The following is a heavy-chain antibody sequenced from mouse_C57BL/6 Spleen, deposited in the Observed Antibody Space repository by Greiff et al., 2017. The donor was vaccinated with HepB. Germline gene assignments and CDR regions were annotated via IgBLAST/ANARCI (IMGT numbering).Heavy chain of an antibody. CDR3: ARSLPTVVATKNAMDY. D-gene: IGHD1-1*01. Sequence: VQLQQSGAELVKPGASVKLSCKASGYTFTSYWMHWVKQRPGQGLEWIGMIHPNSGSTNYNEKFKSKATLTVDKSSSTAYMQLSSLTSEDSAVYYCARSLPTVVATKNAMDYWGQGTSVTVSS. CDR1: GYTFTSYW. J-gene: IGHJ4*01. V-gene: IGHV1-64*01. CDR2: IHPNSGST.